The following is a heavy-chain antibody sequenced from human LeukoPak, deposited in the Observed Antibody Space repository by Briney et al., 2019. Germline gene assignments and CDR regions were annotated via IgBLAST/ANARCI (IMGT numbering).Heavy chain of an antibody. V-gene: IGHV3-48*02. D-gene: IGHD5-12*01. Sequence: GGSLSLSCAPSGFTFSSYSMNWVRQAPGKGLEWISYISSDSSTTYYADSVKGRFTISRDDAKNSLYLQMTSLRDEDTAVYYCARVAIIFDCWGQGTVTPVSS. CDR1: GFTFSSYS. J-gene: IGHJ4*02. CDR2: ISSDSSTT. CDR3: ARVAIIFDC.